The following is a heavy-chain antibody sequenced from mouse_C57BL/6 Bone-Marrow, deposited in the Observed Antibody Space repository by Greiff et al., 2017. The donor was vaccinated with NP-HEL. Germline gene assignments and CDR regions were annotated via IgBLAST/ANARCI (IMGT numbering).Heavy chain of an antibody. CDR1: GFNITDDY. D-gene: IGHD1-1*01. V-gene: IGHV14-4*01. CDR2: IDPENGDT. J-gene: IGHJ4*01. CDR3: TTPSYYGSSFDAMDY. Sequence: VQLQQSGAELVRPGASVKLSCTASGFNITDDYMHWVKQRPEQGLEWIGWIDPENGDTEYASKFQGKATITADTSSNTAYLQLSSLTSEDTAVYYCTTPSYYGSSFDAMDYWGQGTSVTVSA.